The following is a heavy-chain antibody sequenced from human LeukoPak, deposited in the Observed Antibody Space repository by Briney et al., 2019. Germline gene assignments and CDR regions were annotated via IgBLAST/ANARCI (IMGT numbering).Heavy chain of an antibody. Sequence: GASVKVSCKASGYTFTSYDINWVRQATGQGLEWMGWMNPNSGNTGYAQKFQGRVTMTRNTSISTAYMELSSLRSGDTAVYYCARWGPLIVVVPAARGDYYYGMDVWGQGTTVTVSS. CDR3: ARWGPLIVVVPAARGDYYYGMDV. CDR2: MNPNSGNT. CDR1: GYTFTSYD. D-gene: IGHD2-2*01. J-gene: IGHJ6*02. V-gene: IGHV1-8*01.